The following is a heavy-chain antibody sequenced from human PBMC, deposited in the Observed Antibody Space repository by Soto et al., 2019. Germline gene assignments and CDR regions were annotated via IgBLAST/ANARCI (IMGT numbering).Heavy chain of an antibody. J-gene: IGHJ6*03. CDR3: ARYGDYNPYYYMDV. Sequence: PSETLSLTCTVSGGSISSYYWSWIRQPPGKGLEWIGYIYYSGSTNYNPSLKSRVTISVDPSKNQFALKLSSVTAADTAVYYCARYGDYNPYYYMDVWGKGTTVTVSS. CDR2: IYYSGST. D-gene: IGHD4-17*01. V-gene: IGHV4-59*08. CDR1: GGSISSYY.